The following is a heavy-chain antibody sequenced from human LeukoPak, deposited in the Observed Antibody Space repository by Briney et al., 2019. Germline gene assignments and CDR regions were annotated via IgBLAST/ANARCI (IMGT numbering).Heavy chain of an antibody. D-gene: IGHD3-9*01. CDR2: MNPNSGNT. CDR3: AREDDILTGSI. J-gene: IGHJ4*02. V-gene: IGHV1-8*01. CDR1: GYTXXXXX. Sequence: ASVKVSCKASGYTXXXXXXXXXXXXTXXXXXXMGWMNPNSGNTGYAQKFQGRVTMTRNTSISTAYMELSSLRSEDTAVYYCAREDDILTGSIWGQGTLVTVSS.